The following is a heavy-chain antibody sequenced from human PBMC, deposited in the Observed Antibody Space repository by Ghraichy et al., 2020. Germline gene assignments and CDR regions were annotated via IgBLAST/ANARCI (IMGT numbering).Heavy chain of an antibody. D-gene: IGHD4-17*01. CDR1: GFTFSRHW. CDR3: ARDPYGDYKYGGTDY. J-gene: IGHJ4*02. Sequence: LSLTCAASGFTFSRHWMSWVRQAPGKGLEWVASIKSYRSDSFYLDSVKGRFTISRDNAENSVSLEMTSLRGEDTGVYYCARDPYGDYKYGGTDYWGRGTLVSVSS. V-gene: IGHV3-7*01. CDR2: IKSYRSDS.